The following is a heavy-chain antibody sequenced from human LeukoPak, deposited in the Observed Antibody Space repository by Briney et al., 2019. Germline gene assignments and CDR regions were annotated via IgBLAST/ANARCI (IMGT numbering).Heavy chain of an antibody. D-gene: IGHD5-18*01. CDR3: ATGYTYDYSLY. CDR2: FDPEDGAR. CDR1: GDTVTGFS. J-gene: IGHJ4*02. V-gene: IGHV1-24*01. Sequence: GAPVKVSCKVSGDTVTGFSIHWVRQAPGHGLEWMGGFDPEDGARIFAQKFQGRVTMTEDTSTDTAYMDLSSLRSEDTAVYYCATGYTYDYSLYWGQGTLVTVSS.